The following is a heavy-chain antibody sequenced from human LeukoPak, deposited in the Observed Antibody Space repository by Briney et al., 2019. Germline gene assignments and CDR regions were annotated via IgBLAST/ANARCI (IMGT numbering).Heavy chain of an antibody. D-gene: IGHD1-26*01. CDR1: GSSISSGDFY. Sequence: PSETLSLTCTVSGSSISSGDFYWSWVRQSPGQGLECNGHIYYSGDTYYNPSLKSRVAISVDTSKNHFSLKLRSVTAADTAAYYCAELVGETEAFDIWGQGTLVTVSS. V-gene: IGHV4-30-4*01. CDR3: AELVGETEAFDI. CDR2: IYYSGDT. J-gene: IGHJ3*02.